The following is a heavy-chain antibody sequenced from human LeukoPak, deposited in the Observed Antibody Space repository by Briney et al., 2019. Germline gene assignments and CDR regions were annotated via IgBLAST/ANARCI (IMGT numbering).Heavy chain of an antibody. CDR3: ARVRATGRPFDI. CDR1: GITFTNAW. V-gene: IGHV3-7*01. Sequence: GGSLRLSCAASGITFTNAWMTWARQAPGKGLEWVAHIKPDGSDIYYVDSVKGRFTISRDNAKNSLYLQMNSLRAEDTAVYYCARVRATGRPFDIWGQGTMVTVSS. CDR2: IKPDGSDI. J-gene: IGHJ3*02. D-gene: IGHD1-26*01.